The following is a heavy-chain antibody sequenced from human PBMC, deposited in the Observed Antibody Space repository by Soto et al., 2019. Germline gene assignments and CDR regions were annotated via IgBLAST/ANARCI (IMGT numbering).Heavy chain of an antibody. D-gene: IGHD3-10*01. CDR3: ARGRRVRGNPPYYYYYYMDV. J-gene: IGHJ6*03. CDR1: GYTFTSYD. V-gene: IGHV1-8*01. CDR2: MNPNSGNT. Sequence: GASVKVSCKASGYTFTSYDINWVRRATGQGLEWMGWMNPNSGNTGYAQKFQGRVTMTRNTSISTAYMELSSLRSEDTAVYYCARGRRVRGNPPYYYYYYMDVWGKGTTVTVSS.